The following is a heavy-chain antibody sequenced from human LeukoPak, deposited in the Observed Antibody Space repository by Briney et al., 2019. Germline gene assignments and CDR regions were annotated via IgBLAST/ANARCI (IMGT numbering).Heavy chain of an antibody. J-gene: IGHJ4*02. V-gene: IGHV1-2*02. CDR3: ARGGGSWDY. CDR1: GYNFTGYY. Sequence: ASVKVSCKASGYNFTGYYLHWVRRAPGQGLEWMGWINSNSGTTDYAQKFQGRVTLTRDTSGTTAYMEMTGLTSDDTAVYYCARGGGSWDYWGQGTLVTVSS. D-gene: IGHD1-26*01. CDR2: INSNSGTT.